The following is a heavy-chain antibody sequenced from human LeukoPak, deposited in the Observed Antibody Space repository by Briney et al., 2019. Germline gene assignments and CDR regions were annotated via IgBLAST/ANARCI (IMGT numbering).Heavy chain of an antibody. CDR1: GGSISSSSYS. D-gene: IGHD6-6*01. Sequence: SEALSLTCTVSGGSISSSSYSWGWIRRPPGKGLEWIGSIYYSGSTYYNPSLKSRVTISVDTSKNQFSLKLSSVTAADTAVYYCARQGGQLATFDYWGQGTLVTVSS. CDR3: ARQGGQLATFDY. V-gene: IGHV4-39*01. J-gene: IGHJ4*02. CDR2: IYYSGST.